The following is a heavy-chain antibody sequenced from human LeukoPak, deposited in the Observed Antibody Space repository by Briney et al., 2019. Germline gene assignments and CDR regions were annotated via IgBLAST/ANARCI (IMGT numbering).Heavy chain of an antibody. CDR2: IYYSGST. V-gene: IGHV4-59*08. CDR1: GGSISSYY. Sequence: ASETLSLTCTVSGGSISSYYWSWIRQPPGKGLEWIGYIYYSGSTNYNPSLKSRVTISVDTSKNQFSLKLSSVTAADTAVYYCARRSVLWLGAFDIWGQGTMVTVSS. D-gene: IGHD3-22*01. J-gene: IGHJ3*02. CDR3: ARRSVLWLGAFDI.